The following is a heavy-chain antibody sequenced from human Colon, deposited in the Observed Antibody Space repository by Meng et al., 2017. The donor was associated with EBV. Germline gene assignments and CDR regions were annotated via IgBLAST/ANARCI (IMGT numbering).Heavy chain of an antibody. Sequence: QWQLRQLGAGLLKPSETLSRSCAVYGGSFRDYYWTWIRHPPGKGLEWIGEIDHRGNTKYNPSLKSRVTISLDTSKKQFSLKVSSVTAADSAVYYCARRGPSGNFSPWSQGALVTVSS. CDR2: IDHRGNT. CDR1: GGSFRDYY. J-gene: IGHJ5*02. CDR3: ARRGPSGNFSP. D-gene: IGHD3-10*01. V-gene: IGHV4-34*01.